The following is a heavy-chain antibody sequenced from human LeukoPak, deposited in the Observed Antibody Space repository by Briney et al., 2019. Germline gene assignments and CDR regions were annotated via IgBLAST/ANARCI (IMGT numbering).Heavy chain of an antibody. Sequence: GSLRLSCGASGFTFSSYGMHWVRQAPGKGLEWVAFIRYDGSNKYYADSVKGRFTISRDNSKNTLYLQMNSLRAEDTAVYYCARDPYSGSYGDYYYYYMDVWGKGTTVTISS. CDR1: GFTFSSYG. V-gene: IGHV3-30*02. CDR2: IRYDGSNK. J-gene: IGHJ6*03. CDR3: ARDPYSGSYGDYYYYYMDV. D-gene: IGHD1-26*01.